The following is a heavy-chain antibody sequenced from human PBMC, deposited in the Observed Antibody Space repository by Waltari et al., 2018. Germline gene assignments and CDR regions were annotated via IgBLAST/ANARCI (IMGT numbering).Heavy chain of an antibody. D-gene: IGHD6-13*01. Sequence: EGQVVDSGGGLVQPGGSMKLFGETSGFTFSGSTLHWVRQTSGKGLEWIGRSRSKPNNYATRYTASVEGRFTISRDDSENTAYLQMSSLMTEDTAVYYCTGGAVTGTDFWGQGTLVTVSS. V-gene: IGHV3-73*01. CDR3: TGGAVTGTDF. CDR1: GFTFSGST. J-gene: IGHJ4*02. CDR2: SRSKPNNYAT.